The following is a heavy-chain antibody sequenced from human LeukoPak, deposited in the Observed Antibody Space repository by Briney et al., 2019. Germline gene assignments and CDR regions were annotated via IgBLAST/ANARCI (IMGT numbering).Heavy chain of an antibody. J-gene: IGHJ6*03. Sequence: SETLSLTCAVYGGSFSGYYWSWIRQPPGKGLEWIGEINHSGSTNYNPSLKSRVTISVDTSKNQFSLKLSSVTAADTAVYYCARLTYYYDSSGYNYYYYYMDVWGKGTTVTVSS. D-gene: IGHD3-22*01. CDR3: ARLTYYYDSSGYNYYYYYMDV. CDR2: INHSGST. CDR1: GGSFSGYY. V-gene: IGHV4-34*01.